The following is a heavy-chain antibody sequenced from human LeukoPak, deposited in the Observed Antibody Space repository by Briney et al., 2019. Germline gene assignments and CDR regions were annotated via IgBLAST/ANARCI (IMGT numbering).Heavy chain of an antibody. CDR1: GGTLNNFA. Sequence: ASVKVSCEASGGTLNNFALCWVRQAPGQGLEWMGGIFPTFGTATYTQKFQGRVTITADESTRTAYMELSSLRSDDTAVYYCARGPHTSSWYKHPFDIWGQGTVVVVSS. V-gene: IGHV1-69*13. CDR2: IFPTFGTA. D-gene: IGHD6-13*01. CDR3: ARGPHTSSWYKHPFDI. J-gene: IGHJ3*02.